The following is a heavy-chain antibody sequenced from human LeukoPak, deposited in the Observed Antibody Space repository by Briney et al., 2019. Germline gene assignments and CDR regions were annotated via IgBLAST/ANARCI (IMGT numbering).Heavy chain of an antibody. J-gene: IGHJ4*02. CDR3: ARGVEPLAANTLAY. CDR1: GFTVITNV. Sequence: GGSLRLSCAASGFTVITNVMTWVRQAPGKGLEWVSVLYSDGNTKYADSVQGRFTISRDNSKNTLYLEMNSLSPDDTAVYYCARGVEPLAANTLAYWGQGTLVTVSS. CDR2: LYSDGNT. D-gene: IGHD1-14*01. V-gene: IGHV3-53*01.